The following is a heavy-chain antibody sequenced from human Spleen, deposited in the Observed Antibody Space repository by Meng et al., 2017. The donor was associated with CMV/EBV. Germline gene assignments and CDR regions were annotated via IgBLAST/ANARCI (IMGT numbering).Heavy chain of an antibody. Sequence: SETLSLTCTVSGGSISSSSYYWGWIRQPPGKGLEWIGSIYYSGSTYYNPSLKSRVTISVDTSKNKFSLKLRSVTAADTAVYYCARQSGIAAAGTWRNWFDPWGQGTLVTVSS. CDR1: GGSISSSSYY. D-gene: IGHD6-13*01. J-gene: IGHJ5*02. V-gene: IGHV4-39*01. CDR2: IYYSGST. CDR3: ARQSGIAAAGTWRNWFDP.